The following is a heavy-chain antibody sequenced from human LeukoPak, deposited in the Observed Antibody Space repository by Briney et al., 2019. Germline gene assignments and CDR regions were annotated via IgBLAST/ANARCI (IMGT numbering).Heavy chain of an antibody. V-gene: IGHV3-30*02. CDR1: GFTFSDYG. CDR3: ARDGNYRVADDI. J-gene: IGHJ3*02. CDR2: IRYDASNK. D-gene: IGHD3-10*01. Sequence: GGSLRLSCAASGFTFSDYGMHWVRQAPGRGLDWVAFIRYDASNKYYADSVKGRFTISRDNSKNTLYLQMNSLRAEDTAVYYCARDGNYRVADDIWGQGTMVTVSS.